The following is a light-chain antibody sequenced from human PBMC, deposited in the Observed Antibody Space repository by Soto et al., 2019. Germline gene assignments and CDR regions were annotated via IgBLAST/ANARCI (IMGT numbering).Light chain of an antibody. CDR1: QSISTY. V-gene: IGKV1-39*01. CDR2: RSS. J-gene: IGKJ4*01. CDR3: QQTFSPYVS. Sequence: DIQMTQSPSSLSVSIGDRVIITCRASQSISTYLNWYQYKPGKAPRLVIFRSSTSQSGVPSRFSGRGSGTDFTLTISSLQPEDFATYFCQQTFSPYVSFGGGTRVEI.